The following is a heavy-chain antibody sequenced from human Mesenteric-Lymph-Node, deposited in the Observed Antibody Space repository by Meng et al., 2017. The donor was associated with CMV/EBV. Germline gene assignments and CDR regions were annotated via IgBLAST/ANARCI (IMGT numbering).Heavy chain of an antibody. V-gene: IGHV3-13*01. CDR1: GFIVSSYD. CDR3: ARKENDFWSGYYGMESY. J-gene: IGHJ4*02. Sequence: GESLKISCAASGFIVSSYDMYWVRQPTGKGLEWVSGIGTRGDTYYPDSVRGRFTISRDNSKNTVSLQMNSLRAEDTAVYYCARKENDFWSGYYGMESYWGQGTLVTVSS. D-gene: IGHD3-3*01. CDR2: IGTRGDT.